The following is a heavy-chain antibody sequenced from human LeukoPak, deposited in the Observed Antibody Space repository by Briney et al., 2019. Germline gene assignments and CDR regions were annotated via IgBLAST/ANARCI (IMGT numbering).Heavy chain of an antibody. CDR3: ARLPHHDTTVTTGG. CDR2: INTNTGNP. J-gene: IGHJ4*02. V-gene: IGHV7-4-1*02. CDR1: GYTFTSYA. Sequence: ASVNVSCKASGYTFTSYAMNWVRQAPGQGLEWMGWINTNTGNPTYAQGFTGRFVFSLDTSVSTAYLQISSLKAEDTAVYYCARLPHHDTTVTTGGWGQGTLVTVSS. D-gene: IGHD4-17*01.